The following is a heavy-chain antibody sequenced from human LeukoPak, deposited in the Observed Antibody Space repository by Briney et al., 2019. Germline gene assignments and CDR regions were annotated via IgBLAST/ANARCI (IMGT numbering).Heavy chain of an antibody. Sequence: SETLSLTCTVSGGSISSYYWSWIRQPPGKGLEWIGYIYYSGSTNYNPSLKSRVTISVDTSKNRFSLKLSSVTAADTAVYYCARDRGYSYGYRLDYWGQGTLVTVSS. CDR1: GGSISSYY. V-gene: IGHV4-59*01. CDR2: IYYSGST. CDR3: ARDRGYSYGYRLDY. D-gene: IGHD5-18*01. J-gene: IGHJ4*02.